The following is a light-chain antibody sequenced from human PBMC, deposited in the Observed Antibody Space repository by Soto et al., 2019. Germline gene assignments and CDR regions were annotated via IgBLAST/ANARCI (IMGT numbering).Light chain of an antibody. V-gene: IGLV2-14*01. CDR1: SSDVGGYNY. CDR2: GVS. CDR3: SSYTSSSTLG. Sequence: QSALTQPASVSGSPGQSITISCTGTSSDVGGYNYVSWYQQHPGKAPRLMIYGVSYRPSGFSNRFSGSKSGNTASLTISGLQAEDEADYYCSSYTSSSTLGFGGGTKLTVL. J-gene: IGLJ2*01.